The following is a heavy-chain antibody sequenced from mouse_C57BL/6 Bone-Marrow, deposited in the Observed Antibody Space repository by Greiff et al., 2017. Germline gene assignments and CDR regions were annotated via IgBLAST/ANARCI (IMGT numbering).Heavy chain of an antibody. V-gene: IGHV1-4*01. CDR2: INPSSGYT. CDR1: GYTFTSYT. CDR3: ARGRLLRVCDY. Sequence: QVQLQQSGAELARPGASVKMSCKASGYTFTSYTMHWVKQRPGQGLEWIGYINPSSGYTKYNQKFKDKATLTADKSSSTAYMQLSSLTSEDSAVDYCARGRLLRVCDYWGQGTTLTVSS. J-gene: IGHJ2*01. D-gene: IGHD1-1*01.